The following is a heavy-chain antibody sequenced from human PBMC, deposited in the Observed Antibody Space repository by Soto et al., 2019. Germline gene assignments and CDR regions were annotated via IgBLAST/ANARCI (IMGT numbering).Heavy chain of an antibody. CDR3: ARADKYGIHYFEY. CDR1: RDSDNSYY. V-gene: IGHV4-59*02. D-gene: IGHD2-8*01. Sequence: SATLANTCPVTRDSDNSYYWSWMRQPAGKGLECIGYVYYSASTNYNPSLNSRVTISVDTSKNKISLRLKSVTAADTAVYYCARADKYGIHYFEYWGQRSLVTVS. CDR2: VYYSAST. J-gene: IGHJ4*02.